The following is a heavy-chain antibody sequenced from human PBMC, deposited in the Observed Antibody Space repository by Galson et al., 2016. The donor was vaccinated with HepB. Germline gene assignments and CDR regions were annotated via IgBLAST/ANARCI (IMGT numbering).Heavy chain of an antibody. Sequence: SLRLSCAASGFMFSSHAMSWVRQAPGKGLEWVSTISGRGGITDCADSGKGRFTISRDNSKNTLYLQMNSLTAEDTAVYYCAKDQVTRHASWEHWGQGTLVSVSS. CDR2: ISGRGGIT. CDR1: GFMFSSHA. V-gene: IGHV3-23*01. D-gene: IGHD2-21*02. J-gene: IGHJ1*01. CDR3: AKDQVTRHASWEH.